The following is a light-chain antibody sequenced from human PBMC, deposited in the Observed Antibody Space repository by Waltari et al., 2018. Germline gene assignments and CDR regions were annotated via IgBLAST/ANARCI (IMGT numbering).Light chain of an antibody. V-gene: IGLV2-23*01. J-gene: IGLJ2*01. CDR3: FSYADGRSLV. CDR1: STDLGSSTL. Sequence: QSALTQPASVSGSPGQSITISCTGSSTDLGSSTLVSWYQHHPDKAPNLLIYEGPERPSGISHRFSGSKSGDTASLTISTLQAEDEADYYCFSYADGRSLVFGGGTKLTVL. CDR2: EGP.